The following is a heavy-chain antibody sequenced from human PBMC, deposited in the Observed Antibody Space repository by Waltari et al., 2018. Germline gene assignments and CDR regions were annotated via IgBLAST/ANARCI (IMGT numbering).Heavy chain of an antibody. CDR1: GFTFTNSS. Sequence: EVQLLESGGGLVQPGGSLRLSCAASGFTFTNSSMNWVRQAPGKGLEWVSAISGTGGSTYYADSVKGRFTISRDNSKNTLYLQMNSLRAEDTAVYYCAKERSTDTGWYGEFDYWGQGTLVTVSS. J-gene: IGHJ4*02. CDR2: ISGTGGST. V-gene: IGHV3-23*01. CDR3: AKERSTDTGWYGEFDY. D-gene: IGHD6-19*01.